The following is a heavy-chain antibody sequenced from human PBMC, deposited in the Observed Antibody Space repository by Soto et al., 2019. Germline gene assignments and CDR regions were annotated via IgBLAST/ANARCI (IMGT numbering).Heavy chain of an antibody. CDR2: IYYSGST. CDR3: VRGRKTWHF. V-gene: IGHV4-59*01. Sequence: SETLSLTCTVSGGSISTYYWSWIRQPPGKGLEWIGYIYYSGSTSYNPSLKNRVTISVDTSRNQFSLKLTSVTAADTAVYYCVRGRKTWHFWGQGTLVTVSS. J-gene: IGHJ4*02. CDR1: GGSISTYY.